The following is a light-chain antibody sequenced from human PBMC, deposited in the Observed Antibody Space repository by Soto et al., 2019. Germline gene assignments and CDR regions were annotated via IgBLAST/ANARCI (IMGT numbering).Light chain of an antibody. CDR1: QSVSSSY. Sequence: EIVLTQSPGTLSLSPGERATLSCRASQSVSSSYLAWYQQKPGQAPRLLIYGASSRATGIPDRFSGSGSGTDFTLTISRLEPEDFAVYYCQQYNHWPPTFGHGTKVDIK. J-gene: IGKJ1*01. CDR3: QQYNHWPPT. CDR2: GAS. V-gene: IGKV3-20*01.